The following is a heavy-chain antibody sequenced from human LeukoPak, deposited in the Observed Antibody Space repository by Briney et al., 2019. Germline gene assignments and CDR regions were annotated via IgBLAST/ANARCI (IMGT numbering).Heavy chain of an antibody. J-gene: IGHJ4*02. V-gene: IGHV3-11*01. CDR2: ISSSGSTI. CDR3: AKLSDKFWSGYLDY. Sequence: GGSLRLSCAASGFTFSDYYMSWIRQAPGKGLEWVSYISSSGSTIYYADSVKGRFTISRDNAKNSLYLQMNSLRAEDTAVYYCAKLSDKFWSGYLDYWGQGTLVTVSS. CDR1: GFTFSDYY. D-gene: IGHD3-3*01.